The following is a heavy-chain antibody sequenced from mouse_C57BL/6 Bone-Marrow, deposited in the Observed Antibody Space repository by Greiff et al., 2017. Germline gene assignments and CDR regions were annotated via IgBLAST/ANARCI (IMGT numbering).Heavy chain of an antibody. CDR2: INPSSGYT. Sequence: VQVVESGAELAKPGASVKLSCKASGYTFTSYWMHWVKQRPGQGLEWIGYINPSSGYTKYNQKFKDKAKLTADKSSSTAYMQLSRLTYEDSAVYYCARWGLPPFAYWGQGTLVTVSA. CDR3: ARWGLPPFAY. V-gene: IGHV1-7*01. CDR1: GYTFTSYW. J-gene: IGHJ3*01. D-gene: IGHD2-2*01.